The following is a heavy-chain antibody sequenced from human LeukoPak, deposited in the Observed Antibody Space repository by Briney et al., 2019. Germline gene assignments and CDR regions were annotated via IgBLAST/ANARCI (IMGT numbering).Heavy chain of an antibody. D-gene: IGHD6-25*01. CDR2: IYPDDPDT. CDR3: ARQEAARAYYGMDV. CDR1: GYIFTNNW. J-gene: IGHJ6*02. Sequence: GESLKISCKASGYIFTNNWIGWVRQMPGKGLEWMGIIYPDDPDTRYSPSFQGQVTISADKSISTAYLQWSSLKASDTAMYYCARQEAARAYYGMDVWGQGTTVTVSS. V-gene: IGHV5-51*01.